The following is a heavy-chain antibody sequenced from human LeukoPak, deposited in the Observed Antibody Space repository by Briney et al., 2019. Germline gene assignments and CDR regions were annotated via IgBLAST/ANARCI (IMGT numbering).Heavy chain of an antibody. CDR1: GFIFRNYG. CDR2: VSPNGETA. CDR3: AKDLGWIQFGY. J-gene: IGHJ4*02. D-gene: IGHD5-18*01. Sequence: PGGTVRLSCAASGFIFRNYGMNWVRQPPGKGLEWVSGVSPNGETAYYADSVKGRFTISRDNSKNTVYLQVRSLRAEDTAVYYCAKDLGWIQFGYWGQGALVTVSS. V-gene: IGHV3-23*01.